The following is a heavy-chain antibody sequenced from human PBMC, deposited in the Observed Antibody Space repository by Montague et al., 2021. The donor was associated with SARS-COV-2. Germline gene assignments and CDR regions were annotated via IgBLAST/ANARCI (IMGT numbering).Heavy chain of an antibody. CDR2: INHRGSS. D-gene: IGHD3-3*01. CDR3: AGGQVTIFAVNIMLPAAGAIDK. CDR1: GGSFSDYY. J-gene: IGHJ3*02. V-gene: IGHV4-34*01. Sequence: SATLSLTCAVYGGSFSDYYWTWIRQSPGKGLEWIGEINHRGSSNYNPSLKSRISMSVDTSKNQISLKLTSVTAADTATYYCAGGQVTIFAVNIMLPAAGAIDKWGQGTKVTVSS.